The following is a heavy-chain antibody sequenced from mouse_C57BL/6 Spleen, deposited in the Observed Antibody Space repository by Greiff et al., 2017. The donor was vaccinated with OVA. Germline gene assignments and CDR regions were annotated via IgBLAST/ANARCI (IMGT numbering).Heavy chain of an antibody. CDR1: GYTFTDYE. V-gene: IGHV1-15*01. Sequence: VQLQESGAELVRPGASVTLSCKASGYTFTDYEMHWVKQTPVHGLEWIGAIDPETGGTAYNQKFKGKAILTADKSSSTAYMELRSLTSEDSAVYYCTRRGSTVADYWGQGTTLTVSS. J-gene: IGHJ2*01. CDR2: IDPETGGT. D-gene: IGHD1-1*01. CDR3: TRRGSTVADY.